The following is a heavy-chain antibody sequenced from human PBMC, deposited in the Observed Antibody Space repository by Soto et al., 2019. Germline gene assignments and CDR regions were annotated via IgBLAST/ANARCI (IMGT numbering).Heavy chain of an antibody. J-gene: IGHJ4*02. CDR3: ASSKPGIAAAGTHPDY. Sequence: QVQLQESGPGLVKPSQTLSLTCTVSGGSISSGGYYWSWIRQHPGKGLEWIGYISYSGSTHYNPSHKSPITISVDTSKNQFSLKLSPVTAADTAVYYCASSKPGIAAAGTHPDYWGQGTLVTVSS. CDR2: ISYSGST. CDR1: GGSISSGGYY. D-gene: IGHD6-13*01. V-gene: IGHV4-31*01.